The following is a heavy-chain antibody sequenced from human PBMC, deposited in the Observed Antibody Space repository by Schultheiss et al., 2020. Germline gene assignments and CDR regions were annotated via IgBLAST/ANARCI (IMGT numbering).Heavy chain of an antibody. CDR3: ARGLRFLEWLWVLDY. Sequence: SVKVSCKASGYTFTSYAISWVRQAPGQGLEWMGGIIPIFGTANYAQKFQSRVTITADESTSTAYMELSSLRSEDTAVYYCARGLRFLEWLWVLDYWGQGTLVTVSS. D-gene: IGHD3-3*01. J-gene: IGHJ4*02. V-gene: IGHV1-69*13. CDR1: GYTFTSYA. CDR2: IIPIFGTA.